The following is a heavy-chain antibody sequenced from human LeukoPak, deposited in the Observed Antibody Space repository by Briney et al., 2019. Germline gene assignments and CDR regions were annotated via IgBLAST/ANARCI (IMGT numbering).Heavy chain of an antibody. CDR2: IYASGSA. V-gene: IGHV4-59*02. D-gene: IGHD6-19*01. Sequence: SETLSLTCAASGGSVSGHYWDWIRQPPGKGPEWIGYIYASGSANYHPSLKSRVTISLDTSENHVSLRLTSVTAEDTAVYYCAREAPGGSGWTYFDYWGQGSLVTVSS. CDR3: AREAPGGSGWTYFDY. CDR1: GGSVSGHY. J-gene: IGHJ4*02.